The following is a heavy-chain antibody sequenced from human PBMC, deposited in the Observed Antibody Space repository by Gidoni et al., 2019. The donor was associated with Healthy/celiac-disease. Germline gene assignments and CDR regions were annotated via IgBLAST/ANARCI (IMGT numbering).Heavy chain of an antibody. CDR3: ARDIAVAGVAAEYFQH. D-gene: IGHD6-19*01. CDR2: ISSSGSTI. CDR1: GFTFRDYY. V-gene: IGHV3-11*01. J-gene: IGHJ1*01. Sequence: QVQLVESGGGLVKPGVSLRLSCAAAGFTFRDYYMSWIRQAPGKGLELVSYISSSGSTIYYADSVKGRFTISRDNAKNSLYLQMNSLRAEDTAVYYCARDIAVAGVAAEYFQHWGQGTLVTVSS.